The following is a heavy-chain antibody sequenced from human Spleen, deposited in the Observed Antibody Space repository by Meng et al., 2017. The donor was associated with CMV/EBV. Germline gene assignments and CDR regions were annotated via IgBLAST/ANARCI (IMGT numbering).Heavy chain of an antibody. V-gene: IGHV1-8*03. D-gene: IGHD3-3*01. CDR3: AKDYTPGYDCFDP. CDR1: GYTFTYYD. Sequence: ASVKVSCKASGYTFTYYDINWVRQATGQGLEWMGWMNPKSGNTGYAQKFQGRVTTTRNTSISTAYMELTSLGSEDTAVYYCAKDYTPGYDCFDPWGQGTLVTVSS. J-gene: IGHJ5*02. CDR2: MNPKSGNT.